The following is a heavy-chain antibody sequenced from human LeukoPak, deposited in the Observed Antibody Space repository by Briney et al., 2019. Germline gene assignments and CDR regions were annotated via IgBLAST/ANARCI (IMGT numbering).Heavy chain of an antibody. CDR3: ARGPDSSGFYPFDY. D-gene: IGHD3-22*01. Sequence: XVSXXXXGYTFTXYYMHWVRQAPGQGLEWMGWINPNSGGTNYAQKFQGRVTMTRDTSISTAYMELSRLTSDDTAVFYCARGPDSSGFYPFDYWGQGTLVTVSS. J-gene: IGHJ4*02. CDR1: GYTFTXYY. CDR2: INPNSGGT. V-gene: IGHV1-2*02.